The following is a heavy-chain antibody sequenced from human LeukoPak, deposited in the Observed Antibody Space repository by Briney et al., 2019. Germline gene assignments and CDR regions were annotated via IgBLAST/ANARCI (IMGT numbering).Heavy chain of an antibody. V-gene: IGHV3-33*01. CDR2: IWYDGSNT. J-gene: IGHJ4*02. CDR3: AREGAYSSSFSLDY. Sequence: GRSLRLSCAASGFTFNSYGMHWVRQAPGKGPEWVAVIWYDGSNTYYADSVKGRFTISRDDSKNTLYLQMNSLRAEDTAVYYCAREGAYSSSFSLDYWGQGTLVTVSS. CDR1: GFTFNSYG. D-gene: IGHD6-6*01.